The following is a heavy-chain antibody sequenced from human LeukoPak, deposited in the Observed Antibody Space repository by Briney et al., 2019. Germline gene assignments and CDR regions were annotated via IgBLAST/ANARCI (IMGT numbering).Heavy chain of an antibody. CDR1: GGSFSGFR. CDR2: INHSGGT. J-gene: IGHJ3*02. V-gene: IGHV4-34*01. D-gene: IGHD2-2*01. Sequence: SETLSLTCAVSGGSFSGFRWHWIRQPPGKGPEWVGEINHSGGTTYNPSLKSRVTISVDTSKIQFSLNLTSVTAADTAVYYCALELVVPAALERLNAFDIWGHGTMVTVSS. CDR3: ALELVVPAALERLNAFDI.